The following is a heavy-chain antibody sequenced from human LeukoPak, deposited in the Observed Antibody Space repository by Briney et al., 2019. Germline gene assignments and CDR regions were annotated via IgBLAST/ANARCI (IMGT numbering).Heavy chain of an antibody. V-gene: IGHV1-18*01. CDR3: ARSPAAAHYYYYYMDV. Sequence: ASVKVSCKASGYTFTSYGISWVRQAPGQGLEWMGWISAYNGNTNYAQKLQGRVTMTTDTSTSTAYMELRSLRSDDTAVYYCARSPAAAHYYYYYMDVWGKGTTVTISS. J-gene: IGHJ6*03. D-gene: IGHD2-2*01. CDR2: ISAYNGNT. CDR1: GYTFTSYG.